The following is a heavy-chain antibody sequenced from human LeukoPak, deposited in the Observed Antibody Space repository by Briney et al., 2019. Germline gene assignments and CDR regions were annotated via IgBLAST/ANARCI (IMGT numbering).Heavy chain of an antibody. J-gene: IGHJ4*02. CDR1: GFTFSTCA. CDR3: ARERYFDY. CDR2: ISGGGRST. Sequence: PGGSLRLSCGASGFTFSTCAMSWVRQAPGKGLEWVSTISGGGRSTDYADSVKGRFTISRDNSKNTLYLQMNSLRAEDTAVYYCARERYFDYWGQGTLVTVSS. V-gene: IGHV3-23*01.